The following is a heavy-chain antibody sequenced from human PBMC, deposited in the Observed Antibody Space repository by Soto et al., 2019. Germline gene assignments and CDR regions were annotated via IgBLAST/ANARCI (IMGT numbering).Heavy chain of an antibody. D-gene: IGHD5-18*01. Sequence: LSLTCTVSGGSISSYYWSWIRQPPGKGLEWIGYIYYSGSTNYNPSLKSRVTISVDTSKNQFSLKLSSVTAADTAVYYCARDLDTAMVHYFDYWGQGTLVTVSS. CDR3: ARDLDTAMVHYFDY. CDR2: IYYSGST. CDR1: GGSISSYY. J-gene: IGHJ4*02. V-gene: IGHV4-59*01.